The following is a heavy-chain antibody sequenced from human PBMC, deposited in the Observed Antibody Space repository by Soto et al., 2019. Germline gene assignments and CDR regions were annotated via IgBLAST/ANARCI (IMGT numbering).Heavy chain of an antibody. J-gene: IGHJ6*02. CDR1: GGSTSSDDYY. V-gene: IGHV4-30-4*01. Sequence: QVQLQESGPGLVKPSQTLSLTCTVSGGSTSSDDYYWSWIRQPPGKGLEWIGYIYYSGSTYYNPSLKSRVTISVDTSKNQFSLKLSSVTAADTAVYYCARDERTTVTTYGMDVWGQGTTVTVSS. CDR3: ARDERTTVTTYGMDV. D-gene: IGHD4-4*01. CDR2: IYYSGST.